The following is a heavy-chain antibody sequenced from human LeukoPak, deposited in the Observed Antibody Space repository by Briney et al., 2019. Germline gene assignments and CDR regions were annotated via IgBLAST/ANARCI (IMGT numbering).Heavy chain of an antibody. J-gene: IGHJ4*02. CDR2: INWNGGST. CDR3: AKGKESSDWYNFDY. V-gene: IGHV3-20*04. CDR1: RFTFDDYG. Sequence: PGGSLRLSCAASRFTFDDYGMSWVRHAPGKGLEWVSAINWNGGSTTYADSVRGRFTISRDNAKNSLYLQMNSLEVEDSAVYYCAKGKESSDWYNFDYWGQGTLVTVSS. D-gene: IGHD6-13*01.